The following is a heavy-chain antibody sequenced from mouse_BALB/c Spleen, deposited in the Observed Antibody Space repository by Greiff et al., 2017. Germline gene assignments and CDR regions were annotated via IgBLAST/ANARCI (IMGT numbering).Heavy chain of an antibody. D-gene: IGHD2-4*01. CDR1: GFNIKDYY. J-gene: IGHJ2*01. CDR2: IDPANGNT. Sequence: EVQLQESGAELVRSGASVKLSCTASGFNIKDYYMHWVKQRPEQGLEWIGWIDPANGNTKYDPKFQGKATITADTSSNTAYLQLSSLTSEDTAVYYCARDYDGYWGQGTTLTVSS. V-gene: IGHV14-3*02. CDR3: ARDYDGY.